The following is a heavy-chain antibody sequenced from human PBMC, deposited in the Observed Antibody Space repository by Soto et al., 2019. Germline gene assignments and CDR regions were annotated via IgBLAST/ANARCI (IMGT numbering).Heavy chain of an antibody. Sequence: SGPTLVNPTQTLTLTCTFSGFSLSTSGVGVGWIRQAPGKAREWLGIIYWNDDKQYSPSLRSRLGITKDTFRNQVVLTMTNVDPLDTATYYCARRRGYNWNNPAFDYWGQGALVTVSS. V-gene: IGHV2-5*01. CDR2: IYWNDDK. J-gene: IGHJ4*02. CDR3: ARRRGYNWNNPAFDY. D-gene: IGHD1-20*01. CDR1: GFSLSTSGVG.